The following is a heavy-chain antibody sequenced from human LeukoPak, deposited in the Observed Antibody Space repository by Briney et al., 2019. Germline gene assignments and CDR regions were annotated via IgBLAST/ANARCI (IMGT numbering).Heavy chain of an antibody. CDR2: IYYSGST. J-gene: IGHJ6*03. CDR1: GGTFSSYA. CDR3: ARARLEWKDNYYYMDV. Sequence: SCKASGGTFSSYAISWIRQPPGKGLEWIGYIYYSGSTNYNPSLKSRVTISVDTSKNQFSLKLSSVTAADTAVYYCARARLEWKDNYYYMDVWGKGTTVTVSS. D-gene: IGHD3-3*01. V-gene: IGHV4-59*01.